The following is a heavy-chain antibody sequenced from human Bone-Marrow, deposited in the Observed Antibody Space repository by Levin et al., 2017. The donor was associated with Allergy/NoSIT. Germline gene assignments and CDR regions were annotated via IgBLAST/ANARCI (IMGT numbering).Heavy chain of an antibody. V-gene: IGHV1-2*02. J-gene: IGHJ4*02. CDR2: ISPDSGVT. Sequence: ASVKVSCKASGYSFIRYYIHWVRQAPGQGLEWMGWISPDSGVTKYAQKFQGRVTMTRDTSISTAHMELTRLRSDDTAVYYCARIFLGSYYFDYWGQGTLVTVSS. CDR3: ARIFLGSYYFDY. D-gene: IGHD1-26*01. CDR1: GYSFIRYY.